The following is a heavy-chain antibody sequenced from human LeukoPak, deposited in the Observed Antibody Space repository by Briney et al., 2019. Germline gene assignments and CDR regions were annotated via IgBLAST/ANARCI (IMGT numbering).Heavy chain of an antibody. D-gene: IGHD6-13*01. CDR3: AKDSYSKGDF. CDR1: GFTFSYHW. J-gene: IGHJ4*02. CDR2: IKNDGAVK. Sequence: WGSLRLSCVASGFTFSYHWMTWLRQAPGKGLEWVANIKNDGAVKNYVDSVKGRFTISRDNAKNSLYLQMNSLRAEDTAVYYCAKDSYSKGDFWGQGVLVTVSS. V-gene: IGHV3-7*01.